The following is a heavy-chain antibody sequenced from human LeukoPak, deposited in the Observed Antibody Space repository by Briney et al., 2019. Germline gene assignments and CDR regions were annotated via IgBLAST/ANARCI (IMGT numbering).Heavy chain of an antibody. CDR2: INQNSYTM. Sequence: GGSLRLSCAASGFSFSDYYMTWIRQAPGKGLEWISNINQNSYTMYYADSVKGRFTISRDNAKNTLSLQMNSLRAEDTGVYYCARAPSEIGGYYPEYFRHWGQGTLVTVSS. D-gene: IGHD3-22*01. V-gene: IGHV3-11*04. CDR1: GFSFSDYY. CDR3: ARAPSEIGGYYPEYFRH. J-gene: IGHJ1*01.